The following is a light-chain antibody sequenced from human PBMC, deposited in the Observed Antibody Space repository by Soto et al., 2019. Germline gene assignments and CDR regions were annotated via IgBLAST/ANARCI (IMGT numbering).Light chain of an antibody. Sequence: DIQMTQSPSTLSASVGDRVTITCRPSQSVSTWLAWYQQKPGEAPNLLIYEASRLQSGVPSRFSGSRSGTEFTLNISSLQPDDFATYYCQQYNSYSWTFGKGTKGDXK. CDR2: EAS. CDR3: QQYNSYSWT. CDR1: QSVSTW. V-gene: IGKV1-5*01. J-gene: IGKJ1*01.